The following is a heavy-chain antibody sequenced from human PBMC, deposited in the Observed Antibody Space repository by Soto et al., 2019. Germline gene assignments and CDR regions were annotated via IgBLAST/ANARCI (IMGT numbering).Heavy chain of an antibody. J-gene: IGHJ6*02. CDR2: IKQDGSEK. CDR1: GFTLSPYW. CDR3: ARDGDASGWYHYGMDV. D-gene: IGHD6-19*01. V-gene: IGHV3-7*01. Sequence: EVKLVESGGGLVQPGGSLRLSCAASGFTLSPYWMNWVRQAPGKGLEWVANIKQDGSEKYYVDSVKGRFFNSRDNAKNSLYLQLNSLRAEDTAVYYCARDGDASGWYHYGMDVWGQGTLVTVSS.